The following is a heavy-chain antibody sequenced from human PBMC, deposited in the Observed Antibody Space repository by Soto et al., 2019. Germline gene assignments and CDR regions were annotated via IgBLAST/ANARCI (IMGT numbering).Heavy chain of an antibody. CDR3: AGDPDSHYNDSHASSYP. V-gene: IGHV1-69*04. Sequence: SVKVSCKASGYTFSSYAMHWVRQAPGQGLEWMGRIIPIIGIINYAQKFQGRVTISADKFTGTAYMELTGLRSDDTAVYYCAGDPDSHYNDSHASSYPWGQGTLVTVSS. J-gene: IGHJ5*02. D-gene: IGHD4-4*01. CDR1: GYTFSSYA. CDR2: IIPIIGII.